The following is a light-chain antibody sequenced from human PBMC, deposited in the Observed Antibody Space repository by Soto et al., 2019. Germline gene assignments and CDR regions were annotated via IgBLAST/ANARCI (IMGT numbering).Light chain of an antibody. CDR3: SSYTDSSNYV. J-gene: IGLJ1*01. CDR1: SSDLAIYNY. V-gene: IGLV2-14*01. CDR2: QVT. Sequence: QSALTQPASVSGSPGQSITISCTGTSSDLAIYNYVSWYQQQPGKAPKLMIYQVTNRPSGVSNRFSCSRSGNTASLTISGLQAEDEADYYCSSYTDSSNYVFGTGTKVTVL.